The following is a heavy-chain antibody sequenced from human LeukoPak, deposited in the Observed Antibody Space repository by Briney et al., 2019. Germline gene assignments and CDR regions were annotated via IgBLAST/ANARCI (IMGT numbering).Heavy chain of an antibody. J-gene: IGHJ4*02. CDR1: GFTFSSYA. CDR3: ARSAVAGHGDY. V-gene: IGHV3-30-3*01. Sequence: GGSLRLSCAASGFTFSSYAMHWVRQAPGKGLEWVAVISYDGSNKYYADSVKGRFTISRDNSKNTLYLQMNSLRAEDTAVYYCARSAVAGHGDYWGQGTPVTVSS. D-gene: IGHD6-19*01. CDR2: ISYDGSNK.